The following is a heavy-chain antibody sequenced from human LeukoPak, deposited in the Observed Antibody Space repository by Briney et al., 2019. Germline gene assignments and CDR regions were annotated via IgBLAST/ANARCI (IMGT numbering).Heavy chain of an antibody. Sequence: GGSLRLSCAGSGFIFSDYYMSWIRQAPGKGLGWVSYINDISTTIYYADSAKGRFTVSRDNAKSSLYLQMNSLRAEDTAVYYCATYYDSGRTYWGQGTLVTVSS. V-gene: IGHV3-11*01. CDR1: GFIFSDYY. CDR2: INDISTTI. CDR3: ATYYDSGRTY. J-gene: IGHJ4*02. D-gene: IGHD3-10*01.